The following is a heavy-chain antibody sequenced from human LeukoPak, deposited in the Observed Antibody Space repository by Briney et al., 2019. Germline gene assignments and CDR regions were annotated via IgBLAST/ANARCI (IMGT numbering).Heavy chain of an antibody. J-gene: IGHJ4*02. D-gene: IGHD3-22*01. Sequence: GGSLRLSCAASGFSFNNAWMTWVRQAPGKGLEWVGRIKGKTDDGTTDYGAPVKDRFSISRDDSKNTLYLQMNSLKNEDTAVYYCTTGRNYYDRSGHYYRGDSWGQGTLVTVSS. V-gene: IGHV3-15*01. CDR3: TTGRNYYDRSGHYYRGDS. CDR2: IKGKTDDGTT. CDR1: GFSFNNAW.